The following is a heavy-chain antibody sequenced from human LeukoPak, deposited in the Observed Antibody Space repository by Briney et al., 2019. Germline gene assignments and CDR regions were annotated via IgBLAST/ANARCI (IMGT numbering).Heavy chain of an antibody. CDR1: GGTFSSYA. V-gene: IGHV1-69*13. D-gene: IGHD3-10*01. J-gene: IGHJ4*02. CDR2: IIPIFGTA. Sequence: GASVKVSCKASGGTFSSYAISWVRQAPGQGLEWMGGIIPIFGTANYAQKFQGRVTITADESTSTAYMELSSLRSEDTAVYYCARAAGIGILWFGESYFDYWGQGTLVTVSS. CDR3: ARAAGIGILWFGESYFDY.